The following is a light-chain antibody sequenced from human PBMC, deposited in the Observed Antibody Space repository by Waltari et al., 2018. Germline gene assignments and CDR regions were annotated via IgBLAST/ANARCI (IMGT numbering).Light chain of an antibody. Sequence: QSVLPQPPSASGTPGQRVTISFSVSSSNIGRHYVYWYQQLPGTAPKLLIYRNNQRPSGVPDRFSGSKSGTSASLAISGLRSEDEADYYCAAWDDSLSGLFGGGTKLTVL. CDR1: SSNIGRHY. CDR3: AAWDDSLSGL. V-gene: IGLV1-47*01. J-gene: IGLJ2*01. CDR2: RNN.